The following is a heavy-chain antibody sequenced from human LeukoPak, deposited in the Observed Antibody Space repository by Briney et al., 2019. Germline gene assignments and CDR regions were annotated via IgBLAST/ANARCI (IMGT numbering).Heavy chain of an antibody. J-gene: IGHJ4*02. Sequence: GGSLRLSCAASGFTFSSYEMNWVRQAPGKGLEWVSTISGHGGSTYYTDSVKGRFTISRDNSKNTVYLQMNSLRADDTAVYYCAKFIVVIPAAGARFDYWGQGTLVTVSS. CDR1: GFTFSSYE. V-gene: IGHV3-23*01. CDR2: ISGHGGST. CDR3: AKFIVVIPAAGARFDY. D-gene: IGHD2-2*01.